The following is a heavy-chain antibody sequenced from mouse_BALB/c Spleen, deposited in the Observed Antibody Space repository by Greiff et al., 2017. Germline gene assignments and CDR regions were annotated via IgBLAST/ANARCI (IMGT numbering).Heavy chain of an antibody. CDR2: ISSGGSYT. D-gene: IGHD2-3*01. CDR3: ARQRGYDYAMDY. Sequence: EVKLVESGGDLVKPGGSLKLSCAASGFTFSSYGMSWVRQTPDKRLEWVATISSGGSYTYYPDSVKGRFTISRDNAKNTLYLQMSSLKSEDTAMYYCARQRGYDYAMDYWGQGTSVTVSS. V-gene: IGHV5-6*01. J-gene: IGHJ4*01. CDR1: GFTFSSYG.